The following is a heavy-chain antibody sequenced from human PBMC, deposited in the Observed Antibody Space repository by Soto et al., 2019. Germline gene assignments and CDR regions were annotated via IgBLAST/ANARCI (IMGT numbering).Heavy chain of an antibody. V-gene: IGHV3-7*05. D-gene: IGHD6-19*01. J-gene: IGHJ4*02. Sequence: EVQLVESGGGLVQPGVSLRLSCAASGFTFSSYWMSWVRQAPGKGLEWVANIKQDGSEKYYMDSVKGRFTISRDNTKNSLYLHMNSLRAEDTAVYYCAREELGFSSGWSYFDYWGQGTLFTVSS. CDR1: GFTFSSYW. CDR3: AREELGFSSGWSYFDY. CDR2: IKQDGSEK.